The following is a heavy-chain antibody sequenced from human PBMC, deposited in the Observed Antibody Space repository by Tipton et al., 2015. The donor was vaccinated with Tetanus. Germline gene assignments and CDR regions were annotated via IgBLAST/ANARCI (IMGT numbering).Heavy chain of an antibody. CDR1: GFTFSDYY. J-gene: IGHJ4*02. CDR2: MSSSGSTI. V-gene: IGHV3-11*01. D-gene: IGHD6-19*01. CDR3: ATARWSSGWSFEY. Sequence: SLRLSCAASGFTFSDYYMSWIRQAPGKGLEWVSYMSSSGSTINYADSVKGRLTISRDNAKNSLYLQMNSLRAEDTAVYYCATARWSSGWSFEYWGQGTLVIVSS.